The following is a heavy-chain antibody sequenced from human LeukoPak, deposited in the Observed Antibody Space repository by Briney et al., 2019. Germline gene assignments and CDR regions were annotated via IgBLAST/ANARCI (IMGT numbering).Heavy chain of an antibody. D-gene: IGHD3-16*01. V-gene: IGHV1-2*02. Sequence: GASVQVSCKASGYTFTRHYLHWVRQAPGQGLEWMGWINPNSGDTNFAQKLQGRVTMTRATSISTVYMELTSLRSDDTALYYCMRGGGNSWFDSWGQGTLVSVSS. CDR2: INPNSGDT. CDR3: MRGGGNSWFDS. J-gene: IGHJ5*01. CDR1: GYTFTRHY.